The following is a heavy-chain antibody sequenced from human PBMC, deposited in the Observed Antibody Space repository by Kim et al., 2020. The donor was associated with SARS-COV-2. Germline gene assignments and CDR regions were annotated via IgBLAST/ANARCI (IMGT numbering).Heavy chain of an antibody. CDR1: GYTFSGFY. CDR2: MNPNSGAT. Sequence: ASVKVSCKASGYTFSGFYMHWVRQAPGQGLEWMGRMNPNSGATNYAQKFQGRVTMTRDTSINTAYMELSSLRSDDTAVYYCARSKSPLPFDYWGQGTLVTLSP. CDR3: ARSKSPLPFDY. V-gene: IGHV1-2*06. J-gene: IGHJ4*02.